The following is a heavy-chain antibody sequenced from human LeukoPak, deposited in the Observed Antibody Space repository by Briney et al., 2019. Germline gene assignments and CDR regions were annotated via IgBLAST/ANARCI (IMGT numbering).Heavy chain of an antibody. D-gene: IGHD4-23*01. CDR2: IYSGGST. V-gene: IGHV3-53*01. CDR1: GFTVSSNY. CDR3: ARRGDGGRSFDY. Sequence: GSLRLSCAASGFTVSSNYMSWVRQAPGKGLEWVSVIYSGGSTYYADSVKGRFTISRDNSKNTLYLQVNSLRAEDTALYYCARRGDGGRSFDYWGQGTLVTVSS. J-gene: IGHJ4*02.